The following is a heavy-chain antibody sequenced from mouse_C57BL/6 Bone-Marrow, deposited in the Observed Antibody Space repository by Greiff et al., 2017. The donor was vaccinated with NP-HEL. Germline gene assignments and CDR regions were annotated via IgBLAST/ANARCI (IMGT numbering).Heavy chain of an antibody. CDR2: IYPGDGDT. D-gene: IGHD1-1*01. Sequence: VQLQQSGAELVKPGTSVKISCKASGYAFSSSWMNWVKERPGKGLEWIGQIYPGDGDTKYNGKFKGKATLTAEKSSSTAYMQVSSLTSEDSAVYFCARGDYGSSRFGYAMDYWGQGTSVTVSS. V-gene: IGHV1-80*01. CDR3: ARGDYGSSRFGYAMDY. CDR1: GYAFSSSW. J-gene: IGHJ4*01.